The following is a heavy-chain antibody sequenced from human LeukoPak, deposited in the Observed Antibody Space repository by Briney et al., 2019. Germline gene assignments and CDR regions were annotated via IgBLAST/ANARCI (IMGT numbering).Heavy chain of an antibody. D-gene: IGHD2-2*01. CDR1: GDSFSNYG. Sequence: ASVKVSCKASGDSFSNYGFAWVRQAPGQGLEWMGWINPNSGGTNYAQKFQGWVTMTRDTSISTAYMELSRLRSDDTAVYYCARVRCSSTSCYHDAFDIWGQGTMVTVSS. CDR3: ARVRCSSTSCYHDAFDI. J-gene: IGHJ3*02. V-gene: IGHV1-2*04. CDR2: INPNSGGT.